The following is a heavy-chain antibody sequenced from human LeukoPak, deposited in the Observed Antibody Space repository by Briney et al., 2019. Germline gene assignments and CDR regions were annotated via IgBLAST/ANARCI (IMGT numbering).Heavy chain of an antibody. V-gene: IGHV4-34*01. D-gene: IGHD5-18*01. CDR3: ARRIQLWFLGAKSWFDP. Sequence: GSLRLSCAASGFTFSTYGMSWVRQAPGKGLEWIGEINHSGSTNYNPSLKSRVTISVDTSKNQFSLKLSSVTAADTAVYYCARRIQLWFLGAKSWFDPWGQGTLVTVSS. CDR1: GFTFSTYG. CDR2: INHSGST. J-gene: IGHJ5*02.